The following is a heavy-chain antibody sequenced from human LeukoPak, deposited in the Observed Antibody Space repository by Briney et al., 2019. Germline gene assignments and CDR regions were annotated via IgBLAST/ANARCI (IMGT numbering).Heavy chain of an antibody. Sequence: PGRSLRLSCAASGFTFSSYWMSWVRQAPGKGLEWVANIKQDGSEKYYVDSVKGRFTISRDNAKNSLYLQMNSLRAEDTAVYYCARESWYYDILTGYLRERGFDYWGQGTLVTVSS. J-gene: IGHJ4*02. CDR2: IKQDGSEK. D-gene: IGHD3-9*01. V-gene: IGHV3-7*01. CDR3: ARESWYYDILTGYLRERGFDY. CDR1: GFTFSSYW.